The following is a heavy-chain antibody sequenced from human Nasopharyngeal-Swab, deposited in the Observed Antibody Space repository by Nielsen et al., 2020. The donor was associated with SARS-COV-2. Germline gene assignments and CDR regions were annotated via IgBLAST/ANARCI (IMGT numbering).Heavy chain of an antibody. J-gene: IGHJ4*02. CDR3: ARGGDWRFDY. D-gene: IGHD2-21*02. Sequence: SETLSLTCTVSGDSISGSNWWSWVRQPPGKGLEWIGEIHHRRGSNYNPSLRSRVTMSVDKSKNQFSLMVMSVTAADTAVYYCARGGDWRFDYWGQGALFTVSS. CDR2: IHHRRGS. CDR1: GDSISGSNW. V-gene: IGHV4-4*02.